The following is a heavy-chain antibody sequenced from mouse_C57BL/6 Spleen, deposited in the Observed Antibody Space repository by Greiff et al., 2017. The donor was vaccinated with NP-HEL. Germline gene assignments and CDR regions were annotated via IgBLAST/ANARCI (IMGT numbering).Heavy chain of an antibody. D-gene: IGHD1-1*01. Sequence: QVQLQQPGAELVMPGASVKLSCKASGYTFTSYWMHWVKQRPGQGLEWIGEIDPSDSYTNYNQKFKGKSTLTVDKSSSTAYMQLSSLTSEDSAVYYCARAPYYDYGSSSFAYWGQGTLVTVSA. CDR1: GYTFTSYW. J-gene: IGHJ3*01. CDR3: ARAPYYDYGSSSFAY. V-gene: IGHV1-69*01. CDR2: IDPSDSYT.